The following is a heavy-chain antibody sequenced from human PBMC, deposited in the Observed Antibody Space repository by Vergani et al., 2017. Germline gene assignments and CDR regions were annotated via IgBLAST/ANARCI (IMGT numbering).Heavy chain of an antibody. V-gene: IGHV3-23*01. D-gene: IGHD2-2*01. Sequence: EVQLLESGGGSVQPGGSLRLSCAASGFTFGSYAMSWVRQAPGKGLEWVSRLSGGGESTYYADSVKGRFTISRDNSKNTLILQMNGLRAEDTAVYYCARDRGCATISCYFSGAFDYWGLGTLVSVSS. CDR3: ARDRGCATISCYFSGAFDY. CDR1: GFTFGSYA. CDR2: LSGGGEST. J-gene: IGHJ4*02.